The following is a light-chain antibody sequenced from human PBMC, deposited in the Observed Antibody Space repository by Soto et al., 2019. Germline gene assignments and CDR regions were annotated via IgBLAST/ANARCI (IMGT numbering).Light chain of an antibody. V-gene: IGKV2D-29*01. Sequence: DIVMTQTPLSLSVTPGQPASISCKSSQSLVHADGKTYLSWYLQKPGQPPQLLIDEVSNRFSGVPDRLTGSGSGTDFTLKINRVEAEDVGIYYCMQSKDLPLTFGGGTKVEI. CDR3: MQSKDLPLT. J-gene: IGKJ4*01. CDR1: QSLVHADGKTY. CDR2: EVS.